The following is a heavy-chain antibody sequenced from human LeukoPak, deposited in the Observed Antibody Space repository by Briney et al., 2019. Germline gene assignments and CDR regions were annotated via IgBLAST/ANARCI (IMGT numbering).Heavy chain of an antibody. V-gene: IGHV1-46*01. CDR3: ARCSSREFWFDP. CDR1: GYTFTSYY. D-gene: IGHD6-13*01. Sequence: ASVKVSCTASGYTFTSYYMHWVRQAPGQGLEWMGIINPSGGSTSYAQKFQGRVTMTRDTSTSTVYMELSSLRSEDTAVYYCARCSSREFWFDPWGQGTLVTVSS. CDR2: INPSGGST. J-gene: IGHJ5*02.